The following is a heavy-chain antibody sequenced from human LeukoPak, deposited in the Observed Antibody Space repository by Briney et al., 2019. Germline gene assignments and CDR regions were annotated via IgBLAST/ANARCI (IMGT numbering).Heavy chain of an antibody. V-gene: IGHV1-69*04. CDR1: GGTFSSYA. CDR3: ARVPNTYYYDSSGYNSQYFQH. D-gene: IGHD3-22*01. Sequence: ASVTVSCKASGGTFSSYAISWVRQAPGQGLEWMGRIIPILGIANYAQKFQGRVTITADKSTSTAYMELSSLRSEDTAVYYCARVPNTYYYDSSGYNSQYFQHWGQGTLVTVSS. J-gene: IGHJ1*01. CDR2: IIPILGIA.